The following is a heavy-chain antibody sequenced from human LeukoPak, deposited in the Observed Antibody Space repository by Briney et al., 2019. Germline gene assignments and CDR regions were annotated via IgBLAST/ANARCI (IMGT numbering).Heavy chain of an antibody. CDR3: VRRSTTVTNWFDP. CDR1: GGSFSGYY. J-gene: IGHJ5*02. CDR2: INHSGST. D-gene: IGHD4-17*01. Sequence: SETLSLTCAVYGGSFSGYYWSWIRQPPGKVLEWIGEINHSGSTNYNPSLKSRVTISVDTSKNQFSLKLSSVTAADTAVYYCVRRSTTVTNWFDPWGQGTLVTVSS. V-gene: IGHV4-34*01.